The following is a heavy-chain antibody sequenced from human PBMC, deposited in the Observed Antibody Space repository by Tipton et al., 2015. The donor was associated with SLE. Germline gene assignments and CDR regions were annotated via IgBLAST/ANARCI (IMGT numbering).Heavy chain of an antibody. J-gene: IGHJ4*02. CDR3: ARDEYRYDATGYHLLGHFDF. CDR2: IYANGDT. CDR1: GDSISGSTYF. V-gene: IGHV4-61*02. D-gene: IGHD3-22*01. Sequence: TLSLTCTVSGDSISGSTYFWTWVRQPAGKGPEWIGRIYANGDTNYNPSLKSRVTMSVDTSKNQFSLKLSSVTAADTAVYYCARDEYRYDATGYHLLGHFDFWGQGTLVTVSS.